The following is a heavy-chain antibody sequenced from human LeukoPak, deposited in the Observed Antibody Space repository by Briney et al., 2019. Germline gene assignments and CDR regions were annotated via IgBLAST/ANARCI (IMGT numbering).Heavy chain of an antibody. CDR1: GFTFSSYA. Sequence: PGGSLRLSCAASGFTFSSYAVSWVRQAPGKGLEWVSAISGSGGSTYYADSVKGRFTISRDNSKNTLYLQMNSLRAEDTAVYYCAKSQVGSSSSGFDYWGQGTLVTVSS. J-gene: IGHJ4*02. V-gene: IGHV3-23*01. D-gene: IGHD6-6*01. CDR3: AKSQVGSSSSGFDY. CDR2: ISGSGGST.